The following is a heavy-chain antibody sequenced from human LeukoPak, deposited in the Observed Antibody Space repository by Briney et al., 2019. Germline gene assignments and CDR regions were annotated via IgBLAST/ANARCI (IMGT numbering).Heavy chain of an antibody. CDR3: AKDYCSSTSCYPSYYYYMDV. Sequence: PGGSLRLSCAASGFTFDDYAMHWVRQAPGKGLEWVSGISWNSGSIGYADSVKGRFTISRDNAKNSLYLQMNSLRAEDTALYCCAKDYCSSTSCYPSYYYYMDVWGKGTTVTVSS. J-gene: IGHJ6*03. CDR1: GFTFDDYA. CDR2: ISWNSGSI. V-gene: IGHV3-9*01. D-gene: IGHD2-2*01.